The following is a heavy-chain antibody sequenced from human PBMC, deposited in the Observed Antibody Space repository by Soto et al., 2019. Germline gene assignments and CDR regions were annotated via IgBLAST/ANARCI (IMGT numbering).Heavy chain of an antibody. V-gene: IGHV1-8*01. D-gene: IGHD6-13*01. Sequence: ASVKVSCKASGYTFTSYDINWVRQATGQGLEWMGWMNPNSGNTGYAQKFQGRVTMTRNTSISTAYMELSSLGSEDTAVYYCARRGIAAAGYYYYCYFDLCGPATLGTVSS. CDR3: ARRGIAAAGYYYYCYFDL. CDR2: MNPNSGNT. J-gene: IGHJ2*01. CDR1: GYTFTSYD.